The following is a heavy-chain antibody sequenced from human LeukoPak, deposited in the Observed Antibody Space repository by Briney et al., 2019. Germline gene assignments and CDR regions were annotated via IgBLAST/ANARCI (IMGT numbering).Heavy chain of an antibody. J-gene: IGHJ4*02. CDR1: GFTFSSYG. D-gene: IGHD2-15*01. CDR3: ARDLHCSGGSCYSGLHY. CDR2: IRNDGSNK. Sequence: PGGSLRLSCAASGFTFSSYGMHWVRQAPGKGLEWVTFIRNDGSNKYYADSVKGRFTISRDNSKNTLYLQMNSLRAEDTAVYYCARDLHCSGGSCYSGLHYWGQGTLVTVSS. V-gene: IGHV3-30*02.